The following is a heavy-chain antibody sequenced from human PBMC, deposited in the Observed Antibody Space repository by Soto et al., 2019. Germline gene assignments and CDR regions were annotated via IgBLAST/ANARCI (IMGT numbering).Heavy chain of an antibody. Sequence: QLQLQESGSGLVKPSQTLSLTCAVSGGSISSGGYSWSWIRQPPGKGLEWIGYIYHSGSTYYNPSLKSRIAIPVDRSKNQFSLKLSSVTAADTAVYYCARGAARSIVWPFPAFDIWRQGTMVTVSS. V-gene: IGHV4-30-2*01. CDR2: IYHSGST. CDR3: ARGAARSIVWPFPAFDI. CDR1: GGSISSGGYS. D-gene: IGHD6-6*01. J-gene: IGHJ3*02.